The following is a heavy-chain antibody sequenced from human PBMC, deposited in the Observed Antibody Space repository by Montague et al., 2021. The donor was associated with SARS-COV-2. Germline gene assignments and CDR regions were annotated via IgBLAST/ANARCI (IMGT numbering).Heavy chain of an antibody. D-gene: IGHD3-10*01. CDR3: AKDSGSGSDY. CDR1: GFPFSSYS. Sequence: SRSLSLSASGFPFSSYSMSWVRQAPGKGLEWVANINQDGSEKYYVDSVKGRFTISRDNSKNTLYLQMNSLRAEDTAVYYCAKDSGSGSDYWGQGTLVTVSS. J-gene: IGHJ4*02. V-gene: IGHV3-7*03. CDR2: INQDGSEK.